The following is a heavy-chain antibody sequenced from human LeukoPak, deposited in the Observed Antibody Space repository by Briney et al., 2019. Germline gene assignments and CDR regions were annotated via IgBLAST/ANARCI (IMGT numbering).Heavy chain of an antibody. Sequence: GGSLRLSCSASGFSFSGHWMHWARQLPGKGLVWVSRISPTGSTTSYANSVKGRFTVSRDNAKNTLYLQVNNLRAEDTAVYYCARGPNSNWSGLDFWGQGTLLTVSS. J-gene: IGHJ4*02. CDR3: ARGPNSNWSGLDF. CDR1: GFSFSGHW. CDR2: ISPTGSTT. V-gene: IGHV3-74*01. D-gene: IGHD6-6*01.